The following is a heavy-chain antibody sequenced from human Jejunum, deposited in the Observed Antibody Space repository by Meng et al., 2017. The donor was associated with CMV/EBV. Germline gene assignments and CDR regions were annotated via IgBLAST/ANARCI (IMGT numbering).Heavy chain of an antibody. V-gene: IGHV3-23*01. Sequence: SGFTFTSFAMAWVRQAPGKGPEWVSSISGTGGGTPYCAHSVKGRFTNSGDYSKNTLYLQMNSLRGDDTAVYYCARENDYNNYFDLWGQGTLVTVSS. CDR2: ISGTGGGTP. J-gene: IGHJ4*02. CDR1: GFTFTSFA. CDR3: ARENDYNNYFDL. D-gene: IGHD5-24*01.